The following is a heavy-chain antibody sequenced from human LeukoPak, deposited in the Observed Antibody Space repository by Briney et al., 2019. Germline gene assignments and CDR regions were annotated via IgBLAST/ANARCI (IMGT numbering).Heavy chain of an antibody. CDR1: GFTFSSYS. CDR2: ISSSSSTI. Sequence: GGSLRLSCAASGFTFSSYSMNWVRQAPGKGLEWVSYISSSSSTIYYADSVKGRFTISRDNAKNSLYLQMNSLRAEDTAVYYCARRLGTTVTTTPYYFDYWGQGTLVTVSS. V-gene: IGHV3-48*04. D-gene: IGHD4-17*01. CDR3: ARRLGTTVTTTPYYFDY. J-gene: IGHJ4*02.